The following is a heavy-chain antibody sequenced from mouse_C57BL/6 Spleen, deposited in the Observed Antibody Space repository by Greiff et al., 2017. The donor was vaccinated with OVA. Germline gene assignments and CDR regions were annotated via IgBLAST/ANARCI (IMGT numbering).Heavy chain of an antibody. J-gene: IGHJ2*01. CDR1: GFTFSDYY. D-gene: IGHD1-1*01. Sequence: EVHLVESEGGLVQPGSSMKLSCTASGFTFSDYYMAWVRQVPEKGIEWVANINYDGSSTYYLDSLKSRFIISGDNAKNILYLQMSSLNSEDTATYYCARGPLDYGSSYYFDYWGQGTTLTVSS. CDR3: ARGPLDYGSSYYFDY. V-gene: IGHV5-16*01. CDR2: INYDGSST.